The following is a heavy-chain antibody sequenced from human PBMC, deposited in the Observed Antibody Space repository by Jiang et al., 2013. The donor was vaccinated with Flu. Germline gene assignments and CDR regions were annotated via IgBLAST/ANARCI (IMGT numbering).Heavy chain of an antibody. Sequence: VQLLESGGGVVQPGRSLRLSCAASGFTFSSYGMHWVRQAPGKGLEWVAVIWYDGSNKYYADSVKGRFTISRDNSKNTLYLQMNSLRAEDTAVYYCARGGEYFDLMTPFDYWGQGTLVTVSS. CDR2: IWYDGSNK. CDR3: ARGGEYFDLMTPFDY. CDR1: GFTFSSYG. D-gene: IGHD3-9*01. V-gene: IGHV3-33*01. J-gene: IGHJ4*02.